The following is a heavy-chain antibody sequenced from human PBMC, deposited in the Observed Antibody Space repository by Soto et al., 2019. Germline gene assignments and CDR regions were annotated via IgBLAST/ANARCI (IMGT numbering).Heavy chain of an antibody. D-gene: IGHD3-22*01. J-gene: IGHJ3*02. Sequence: QVQLVQSGAEVKKPGASVKVSCKASGYTFTSYAMHWVRQAPGQRLEWMGWINAGNGNTKYSQKFQGRVTITRDTSASTAYMELSSLRSEDTAVYYCARVRLTWYYYDSSGYYPPGAFDIWGQGTMVTVSS. CDR3: ARVRLTWYYYDSSGYYPPGAFDI. CDR1: GYTFTSYA. CDR2: INAGNGNT. V-gene: IGHV1-3*01.